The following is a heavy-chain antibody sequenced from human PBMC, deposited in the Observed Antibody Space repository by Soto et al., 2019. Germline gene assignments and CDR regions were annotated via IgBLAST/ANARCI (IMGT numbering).Heavy chain of an antibody. CDR3: ARDDGGYRYGRRQYHFHS. J-gene: IGHJ4*02. Sequence: EVQLVESGGGLDKPGGSLRLSCAASGFPFSSYNMNWVRQAPGKGLEWVASISASSSIYYADSMKGRVTISRDNAKNSLYLHMNDLRPDDTAVYYCARDDGGYRYGRRQYHFHSWGQGTLVTVSS. V-gene: IGHV3-21*01. CDR1: GFPFSSYN. D-gene: IGHD5-18*01. CDR2: ISASSSI.